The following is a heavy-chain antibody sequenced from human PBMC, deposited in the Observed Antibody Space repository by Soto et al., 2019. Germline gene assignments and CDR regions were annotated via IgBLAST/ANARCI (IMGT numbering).Heavy chain of an antibody. CDR3: VKGQNWFDP. CDR1: GFTFSSYA. CDR2: ISGGGDTT. J-gene: IGHJ5*02. Sequence: PGGSLRLSCLTSGFTFSSYAMSWVRQAPGKGLEWVASISGGGDTTYYADFVKGRFTISRDTSKHTVYMEMKSLRADDTAVYYCVKGQNWFDPWGQGTQGTVSS. V-gene: IGHV3-23*01.